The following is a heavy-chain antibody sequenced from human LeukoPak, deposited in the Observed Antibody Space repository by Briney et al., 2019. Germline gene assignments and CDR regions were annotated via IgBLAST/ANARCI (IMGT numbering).Heavy chain of an antibody. D-gene: IGHD2-2*01. CDR1: GGSISSGPYY. CDR3: AREVLACSSTSCYDRNWFDP. CDR2: IYTSGST. Sequence: KPSETLSLTSSVSGGSISSGPYYWSWIRQPAGKGLEWIGRIYTSGSTNYNPSLKSRVTISVDTAKNQFSLKLSSVTAADTAVYDCAREVLACSSTSCYDRNWFDPWGQGTLVTVSS. V-gene: IGHV4-61*02. J-gene: IGHJ5*02.